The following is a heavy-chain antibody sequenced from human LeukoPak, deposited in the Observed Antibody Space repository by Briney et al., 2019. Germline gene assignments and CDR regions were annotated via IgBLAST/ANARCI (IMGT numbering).Heavy chain of an antibody. D-gene: IGHD3-22*01. Sequence: ASVKVSCKASGYTFTGYYMHWVRQAPGQGLEWMGWINPNSGGTNYAQKFQGRVTMTRDTSISTAYIELSRLRSDDTAVYYCARGVLYYYDSSGYADYWGQGTLVTVSS. CDR2: INPNSGGT. CDR1: GYTFTGYY. V-gene: IGHV1-2*02. CDR3: ARGVLYYYDSSGYADY. J-gene: IGHJ4*02.